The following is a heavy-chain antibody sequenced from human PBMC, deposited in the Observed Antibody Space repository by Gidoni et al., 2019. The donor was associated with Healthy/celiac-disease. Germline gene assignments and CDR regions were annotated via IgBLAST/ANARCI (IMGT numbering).Heavy chain of an antibody. CDR1: GFTFSSYE. V-gene: IGHV3-48*03. D-gene: IGHD5-12*01. J-gene: IGHJ4*02. Sequence: EVQLVESGGGLVQPGGSLSLSCAASGFTFSSYEMTWVRQAPGKGLGCVSYISSSGSTIYYADSVKGRVTISRDNDKNSLYLQMNSLRAEDTAVYYCARDGYDWETGFDYWGQGTLVTVSS. CDR2: ISSSGSTI. CDR3: ARDGYDWETGFDY.